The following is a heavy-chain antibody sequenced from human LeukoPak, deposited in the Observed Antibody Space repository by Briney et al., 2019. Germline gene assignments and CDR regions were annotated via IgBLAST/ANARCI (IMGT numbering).Heavy chain of an antibody. V-gene: IGHV4-61*02. CDR3: AKDRGSRNEILTGRPRASMDFDY. J-gene: IGHJ4*02. CDR1: GGSIRSGSYY. D-gene: IGHD3-9*01. CDR2: IHAGGST. Sequence: PSETLSLTCTVSGGSIRSGSYYWSWIRQPAGKGLEWIGRIHAGGSTNYNPSLKSRVTISADTSKNQFSLKLSSVTAADTAVYYCAKDRGSRNEILTGRPRASMDFDYWGQGTLVTVSS.